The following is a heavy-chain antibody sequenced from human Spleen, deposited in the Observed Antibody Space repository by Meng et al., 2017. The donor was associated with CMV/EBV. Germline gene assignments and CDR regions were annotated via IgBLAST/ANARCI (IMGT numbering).Heavy chain of an antibody. Sequence: SETLSLTCIVSGGSISSSSNYWGWVRQPPGKGLEWIGNIYYSGSTYYSPSLKSRVTISVDPSRNQFSLKLSSVTAEDTAMYYCARDYSGTEGDNWFDPWGQGTLVTVSS. CDR2: IYYSGST. CDR3: ARDYSGTEGDNWFDP. CDR1: GGSISSSSNY. V-gene: IGHV4-39*07. D-gene: IGHD1-1*01. J-gene: IGHJ5*02.